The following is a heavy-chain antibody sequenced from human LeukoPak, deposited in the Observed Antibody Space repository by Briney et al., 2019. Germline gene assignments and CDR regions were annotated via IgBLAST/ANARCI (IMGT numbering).Heavy chain of an antibody. V-gene: IGHV1-24*01. D-gene: IGHD3-22*01. CDR3: ATTVVVITTYYYYGMDV. CDR1: GGTFSSYA. CDR2: FDPEDGET. Sequence: GASVKVSCKASGGTFSSYAISWVRQAPGKGLEWMGGFDPEDGETIYAQKFQGRVTMTEDTSTDTAYMELSSLRSEDTAVYYCATTVVVITTYYYYGMDVWGQGTTVTVSS. J-gene: IGHJ6*02.